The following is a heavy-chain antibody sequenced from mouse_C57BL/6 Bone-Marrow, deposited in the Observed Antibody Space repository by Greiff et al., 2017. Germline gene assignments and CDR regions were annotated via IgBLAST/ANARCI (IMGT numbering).Heavy chain of an antibody. CDR3: ARQDYPYAMDY. D-gene: IGHD5-5*01. Sequence: EVKLMESGGGLVKPGGSLKLSCAASGFTFSDYGMHWVRQAPEKGLEWVAYISSGSSTIYYADTVKGRFTISRDNAKNTRFLQMTSLRSEDTAMYYCARQDYPYAMDYWGQGTSVTVSS. CDR2: ISSGSSTI. V-gene: IGHV5-17*01. CDR1: GFTFSDYG. J-gene: IGHJ4*01.